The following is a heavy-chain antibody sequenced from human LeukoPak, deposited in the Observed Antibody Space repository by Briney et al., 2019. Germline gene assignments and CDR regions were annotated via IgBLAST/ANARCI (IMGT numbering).Heavy chain of an antibody. CDR1: GFTFSSYT. Sequence: GGSLRLSCAASGFTFSSYTMNWVRQAPGKGLEWVSLISSSSSYIFYADSVKGRFTISRDNAKKSLYLQMNSLRDEDTAVYYCARPLSGTTDFDYWGQGTLVTVSS. D-gene: IGHD1-20*01. CDR2: ISSSSSYI. CDR3: ARPLSGTTDFDY. J-gene: IGHJ4*02. V-gene: IGHV3-21*01.